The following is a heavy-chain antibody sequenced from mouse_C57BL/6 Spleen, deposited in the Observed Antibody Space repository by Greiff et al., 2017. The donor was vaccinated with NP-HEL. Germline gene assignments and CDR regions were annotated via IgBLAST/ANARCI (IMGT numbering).Heavy chain of an antibody. Sequence: QVQLQQPGAELVRPGTSVKLSCKASGYTFTSYWMHWVKQRPGQGLEWIGVIDPSDSYTNYNQKFKGKATLTVDTSSSTAYMQLSSLTSEDSAVYYCARWDTTVVEDYWGQGTTLTVSS. V-gene: IGHV1-59*01. J-gene: IGHJ2*01. D-gene: IGHD1-1*01. CDR2: IDPSDSYT. CDR3: ARWDTTVVEDY. CDR1: GYTFTSYW.